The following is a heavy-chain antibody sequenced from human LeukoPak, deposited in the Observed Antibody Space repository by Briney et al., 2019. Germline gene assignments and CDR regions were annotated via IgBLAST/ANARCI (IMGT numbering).Heavy chain of an antibody. CDR3: ARPHGDNGYYSPIDY. V-gene: IGHV3-48*03. Sequence: GGSLRLSCAASGFTFSSYEMNWVRQAPGKGLEWVSYISSSASTVYYADSVKGRFTISRDNAKNSLYLQMNSLRAEHTAVYYCARPHGDNGYYSPIDYWGQGTLVTVSS. CDR1: GFTFSSYE. D-gene: IGHD3-22*01. CDR2: ISSSASTV. J-gene: IGHJ4*02.